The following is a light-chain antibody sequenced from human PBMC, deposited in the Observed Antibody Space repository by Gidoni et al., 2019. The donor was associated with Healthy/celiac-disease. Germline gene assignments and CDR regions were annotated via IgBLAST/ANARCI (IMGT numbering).Light chain of an antibody. J-gene: IGKJ2*01. CDR3: QQSSNWHVT. V-gene: IGKV3-11*01. CDR2: DAS. CDR1: QSVSIY. Sequence: ELVLTHSPATLSLSPGERATLSCRASQSVSIYLAWYQQKPDQAPRLIIYDASTRATGIPARFSGSGSGKDFTITISSLEPEGFAVYYWQQSSNWHVTFGQGTRLEIK.